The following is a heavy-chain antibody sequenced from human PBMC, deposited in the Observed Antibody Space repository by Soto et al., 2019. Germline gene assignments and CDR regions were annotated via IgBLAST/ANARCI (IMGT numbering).Heavy chain of an antibody. CDR2: ISAYNGNT. D-gene: IGHD4-17*01. J-gene: IGHJ5*02. CDR3: ARDFDGDSLSNWFDP. Sequence: QVQLVQSGAEVKKPGASVKVSCKASGYTFTSYGISWVRQAPGQGLEWMGWISAYNGNTNYAQKLQGRVTMTTDTSTSPAYMELRSLRSDDTAVDYCARDFDGDSLSNWFDPWGQGTLVTVSS. V-gene: IGHV1-18*01. CDR1: GYTFTSYG.